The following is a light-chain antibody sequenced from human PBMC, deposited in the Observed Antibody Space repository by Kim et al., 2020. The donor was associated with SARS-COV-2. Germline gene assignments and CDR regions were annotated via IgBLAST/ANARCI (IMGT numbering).Light chain of an antibody. V-gene: IGLV1-44*01. J-gene: IGLJ3*02. Sequence: QSVLTQPPSASGTPGQRVVISCSGSSSNIGSNPVNWYQHLPGTAPKLLIYKNNQGPSGVSDRFSGSKSGTSASLAISGLQSEDETDYYYASWDDSLNAWVFGGGTRLTVL. CDR2: KNN. CDR1: SSNIGSNP. CDR3: ASWDDSLNAWV.